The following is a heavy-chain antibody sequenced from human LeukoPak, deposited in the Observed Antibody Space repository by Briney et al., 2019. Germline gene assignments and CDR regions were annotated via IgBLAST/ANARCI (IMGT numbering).Heavy chain of an antibody. V-gene: IGHV4-38-2*02. D-gene: IGHD1-26*01. CDR1: DYSISSGYGYY. CDR3: ARQGIVGLINNWFDP. Sequence: SETLSLTCTVSDYSISSGYGYYWGWIRQPPGKGLEWIGNIYHSGITYYNHFNSSLKSRVTISIDTSKNQFSLKLTSVTAADTAVYYCARQGIVGLINNWFDPWGQGTLVTVSS. J-gene: IGHJ5*02. CDR2: IYHSGIT.